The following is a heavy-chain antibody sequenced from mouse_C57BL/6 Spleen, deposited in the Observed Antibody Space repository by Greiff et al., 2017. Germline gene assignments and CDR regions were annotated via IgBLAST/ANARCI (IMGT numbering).Heavy chain of an antibody. Sequence: VQLKESGAELVRPGASVKLSCTASGFNINDSYMHWVKQRPEQGLEWIGRIDPEDGDTEYAPKFQGKATMTTDTSSNTAYLQLSSLTSEDTAVYYCTTGYYSKGGDYWGQGTTLTVSS. J-gene: IGHJ2*01. CDR2: IDPEDGDT. D-gene: IGHD2-5*01. CDR3: TTGYYSKGGDY. V-gene: IGHV14-1*01. CDR1: GFNINDSY.